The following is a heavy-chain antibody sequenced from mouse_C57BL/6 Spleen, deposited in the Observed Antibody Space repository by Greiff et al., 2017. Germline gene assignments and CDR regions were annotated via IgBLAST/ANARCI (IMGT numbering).Heavy chain of an antibody. CDR2: IDPEDGDT. J-gene: IGHJ3*01. CDR1: GFNIKDYY. V-gene: IGHV14-1*01. CDR3: TFYYGNYVGAY. D-gene: IGHD2-1*01. Sequence: VQLQQSGAELVRPGASVKLSCTASGFNIKDYYMHWVKQRPEQGLEWIGRIDPEDGDTEYDPKFQGKATMTADTSSNTAYLQLSSLTSEDTAVYYCTFYYGNYVGAYWGQGTLVTVSA.